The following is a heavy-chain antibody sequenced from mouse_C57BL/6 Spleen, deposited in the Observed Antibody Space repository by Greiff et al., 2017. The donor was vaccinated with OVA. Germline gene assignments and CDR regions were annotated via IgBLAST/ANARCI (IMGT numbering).Heavy chain of an antibody. V-gene: IGHV5-16*01. Sequence: EVQLVESEGGLVQPGSSMKLSCTASGFTFSDYYMAWVRQVPEKGLEWVANINYDGSSTYYLDSLKSRFIISRDNAKNILYLQMSSLKSEDTATYYCARVRGYDGAMDYWGQGTSVTVSS. CDR2: INYDGSST. D-gene: IGHD2-2*01. J-gene: IGHJ4*01. CDR3: ARVRGYDGAMDY. CDR1: GFTFSDYY.